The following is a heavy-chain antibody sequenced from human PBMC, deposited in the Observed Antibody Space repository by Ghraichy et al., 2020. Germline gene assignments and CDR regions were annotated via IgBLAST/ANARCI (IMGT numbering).Heavy chain of an antibody. CDR3: VREVTAVTTGVRYYYGMDV. CDR1: GLTLRYSW. J-gene: IGHJ6*02. CDR2: IDGDDTSP. Sequence: GGYLRLSCAASGLTLRYSWMHWVRQAPGKGLVWVSRIDGDDTSPSYADSVKGRFTISKDNAKNTLYLQMNSLRVEDTAVYYCVREVTAVTTGVRYYYGMDVWGQGTTVIVSS. V-gene: IGHV3-74*01. D-gene: IGHD4-11*01.